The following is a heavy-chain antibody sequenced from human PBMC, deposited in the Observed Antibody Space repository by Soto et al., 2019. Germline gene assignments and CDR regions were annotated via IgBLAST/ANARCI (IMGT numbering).Heavy chain of an antibody. CDR2: IWYDGSNK. D-gene: IGHD2-15*01. Sequence: QVQLVESGGGVVQPGRSLRLSCAASGFTFGTYGMHWVRQAPGKGLEWVAVIWYDGSNKYYADSVRGRFTISRDNSKNTRYLQMNSLRAEDRAVYYCARDELASGGNLDYWGQGTLVTVSS. CDR1: GFTFGTYG. J-gene: IGHJ4*02. CDR3: ARDELASGGNLDY. V-gene: IGHV3-33*01.